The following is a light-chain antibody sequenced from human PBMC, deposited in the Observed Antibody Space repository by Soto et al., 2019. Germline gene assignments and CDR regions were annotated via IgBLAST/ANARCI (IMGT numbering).Light chain of an antibody. CDR3: QTWATGSYV. CDR2: VNSDGSH. V-gene: IGLV4-69*01. J-gene: IGLJ1*01. Sequence: QHVLTQSPSASASLGASVKLTCTLSSGHSNYAIAWHQQQSEKGPRYLMKVNSDGSHSKGDGIPDRFSGSSSGAERYLSISSLQSEDEADYYCQTWATGSYVFGTGTKLTVL. CDR1: SGHSNYA.